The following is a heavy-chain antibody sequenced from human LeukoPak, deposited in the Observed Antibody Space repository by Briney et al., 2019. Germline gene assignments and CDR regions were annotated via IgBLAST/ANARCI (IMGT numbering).Heavy chain of an antibody. J-gene: IGHJ3*02. CDR1: GFTFSSYG. CDR3: AKDSGIAVAGTLRAFDI. Sequence: GGSLRLSCAASGFTFSSYGMHWVRQAPGKGLEWVAVISYDGSNKYFADSVKGRFTISRDNSKNTLYLQVNSLRAEDTAVYYCAKDSGIAVAGTLRAFDIWGQGTVVTVSS. V-gene: IGHV3-30*18. CDR2: ISYDGSNK. D-gene: IGHD6-19*01.